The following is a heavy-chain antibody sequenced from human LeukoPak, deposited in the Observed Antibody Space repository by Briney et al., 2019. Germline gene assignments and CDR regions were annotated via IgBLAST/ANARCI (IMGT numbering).Heavy chain of an antibody. CDR1: GYTFTSYD. CDR2: MNPNSGNT. Sequence: GASVKVSCKASGYTFTSYDINWVRQATGQGLEWMGWMNPNSGNTGYAQKFQGRVTITRSTSISTAYMELSSLRSEDTAVYYCARGSRFLEWSDYYMDVWGKGTTVTVSS. D-gene: IGHD3-3*01. CDR3: ARGSRFLEWSDYYMDV. V-gene: IGHV1-8*03. J-gene: IGHJ6*03.